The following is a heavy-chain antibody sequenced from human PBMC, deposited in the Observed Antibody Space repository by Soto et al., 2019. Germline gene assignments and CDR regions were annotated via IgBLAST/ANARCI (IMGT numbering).Heavy chain of an antibody. CDR2: IKSKTDGGTT. J-gene: IGHJ5*02. CDR1: GFTFSNAW. V-gene: IGHV3-15*01. Sequence: EVQLVESGGGLVKPGGSLRLSCAASGFTFSNAWMSWVRQAPGKGLEWVGRIKSKTDGGTTDYAAPVKGRFTISRDDSKNTLYLQMNSLKTEDTAVYYCTTGGYYDFWSDLPRFDPWGQGTLVTVSS. CDR3: TTGGYYDFWSDLPRFDP. D-gene: IGHD3-3*01.